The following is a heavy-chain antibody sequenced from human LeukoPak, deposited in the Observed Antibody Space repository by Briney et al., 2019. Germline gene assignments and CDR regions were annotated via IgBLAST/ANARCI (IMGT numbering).Heavy chain of an antibody. Sequence: PGGSLRLSCAASGFTFSDYYMSWIRQAPGKGLEWVSYISSSGSTIYYADSVKGRFTISRDNAKNSLYLQMNSLRAEDTAVYYCASAPRPVEPYDYWGQGTLVTVSS. CDR2: ISSSGSTI. J-gene: IGHJ4*02. D-gene: IGHD1-26*01. CDR1: GFTFSDYY. V-gene: IGHV3-11*01. CDR3: ASAPRPVEPYDY.